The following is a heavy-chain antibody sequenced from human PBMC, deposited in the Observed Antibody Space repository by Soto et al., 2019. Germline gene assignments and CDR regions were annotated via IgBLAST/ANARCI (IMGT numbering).Heavy chain of an antibody. CDR1: GYTFTSYA. Sequence: ASVKVSCKASGYTFTSYAMHWVRQAPGQRLEWMGWINAGNGNTKYSQKFQGRVTVTKDTSASTACMELSSLRSEDTAVYYCARDLGGWPDYWGQGTLVTVSS. J-gene: IGHJ4*02. V-gene: IGHV1-3*01. CDR2: INAGNGNT. CDR3: ARDLGGWPDY. D-gene: IGHD2-15*01.